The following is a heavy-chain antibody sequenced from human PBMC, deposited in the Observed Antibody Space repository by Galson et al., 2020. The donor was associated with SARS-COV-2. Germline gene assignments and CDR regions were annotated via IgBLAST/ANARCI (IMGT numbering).Heavy chain of an antibody. CDR2: IIPIFGAA. J-gene: IGHJ6*02. D-gene: IGHD1-1*01. CDR3: ARDSPPYNTSQLGMDV. Sequence: SVKVSCKAFGGNFRNYVISWVRQAPGQGLEWMGGIIPIFGAANYAQKFHGRLTITADESTSTAYMELRNLRSEDTALYYCARDSPPYNTSQLGMDVWGQGTTVTVSS. CDR1: GGNFRNYV. V-gene: IGHV1-69*13.